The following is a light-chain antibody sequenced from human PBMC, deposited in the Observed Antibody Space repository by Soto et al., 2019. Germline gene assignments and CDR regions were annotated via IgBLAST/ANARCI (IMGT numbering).Light chain of an antibody. CDR1: SSDVGASNY. J-gene: IGLJ2*01. V-gene: IGLV2-8*01. Sequence: QSALTQPPSASGSPGQSVTISCTGTSSDVGASNYVSWYQQQPGKAPKLMISEVNKRPSGVPDRFSGSKSGNTASLTVSGLEAEDEADYYCSSSAGTKNMVFGGGTKLTVL. CDR2: EVN. CDR3: SSSAGTKNMV.